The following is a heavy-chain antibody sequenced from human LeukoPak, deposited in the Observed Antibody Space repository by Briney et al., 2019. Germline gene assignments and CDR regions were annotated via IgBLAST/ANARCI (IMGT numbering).Heavy chain of an antibody. J-gene: IGHJ4*02. CDR2: IVGRNGDT. Sequence: GGSLRLSCAASGFTFSNYGMTWVRQAPGKTLEWVSTIVGRNGDTYYADSVKGRFTISRDNSKNTLYLQMNSLRAEDTAVYYCAKNGHGSGSPSPFLDYWGQGTLVTVSS. V-gene: IGHV3-23*01. D-gene: IGHD3-10*01. CDR3: AKNGHGSGSPSPFLDY. CDR1: GFTFSNYG.